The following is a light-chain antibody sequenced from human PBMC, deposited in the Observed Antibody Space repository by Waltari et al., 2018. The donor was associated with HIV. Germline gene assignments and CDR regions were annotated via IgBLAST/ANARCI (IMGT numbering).Light chain of an antibody. V-gene: IGKV4-1*01. Sequence: DIVMTQSPDSLAVSLGERATIDCKSSQSVFYNSNNTNYLAWYQQKQGQSPNLLMYWASTRESGAPDRCSGSGSGTDFTLTISSLQAEVVAVYYCQQYYSVPLTFGGGTKVEIK. CDR1: QSVFYNSNNTNY. CDR2: WAS. CDR3: QQYYSVPLT. J-gene: IGKJ4*01.